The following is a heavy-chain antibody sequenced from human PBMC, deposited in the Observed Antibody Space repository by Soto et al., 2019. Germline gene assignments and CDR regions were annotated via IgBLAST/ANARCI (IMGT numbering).Heavy chain of an antibody. J-gene: IGHJ5*02. CDR1: GYTFTGYY. Sequence: ASVKVSCKASGYTFTGYYMHWVRQAPGQGLEWMGWINPNSGGTNYAQKFQGWVTMTRDTSISTAYMELSRLRSDDTAVYYCARDPGYCSGGSCYSDNWFDPWGQGTLVTVSS. V-gene: IGHV1-2*04. CDR2: INPNSGGT. D-gene: IGHD2-15*01. CDR3: ARDPGYCSGGSCYSDNWFDP.